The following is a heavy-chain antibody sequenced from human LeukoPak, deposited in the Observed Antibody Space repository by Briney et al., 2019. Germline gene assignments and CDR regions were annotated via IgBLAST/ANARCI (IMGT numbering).Heavy chain of an antibody. V-gene: IGHV3-23*01. CDR1: GFTFSSYA. CDR3: AFRIWFGELYA. J-gene: IGHJ5*02. D-gene: IGHD3-10*01. Sequence: GGSLRLSCAASGFTFSSYAMSWVRQAPGKGLEWVSAISGSGGSTYYADSVKGRFTISRDNSKNTRYLQMNSLRAEDTAVYYCAFRIWFGELYAWGQGTLVTVSS. CDR2: ISGSGGST.